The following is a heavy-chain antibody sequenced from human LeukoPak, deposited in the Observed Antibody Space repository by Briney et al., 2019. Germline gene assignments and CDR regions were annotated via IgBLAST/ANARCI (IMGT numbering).Heavy chain of an antibody. V-gene: IGHV1-24*01. CDR1: GYTLTELS. Sequence: ASVKVSCKVSGYTLTELSMHWVRQAPGKGLEWMGGFDPEDGETIYAQKFQGRVTMTEDTSTDTAYMELSSLRSEDTAVYYCARTPLYGLAATPDYYYYGMDVWGQGTTVTVSS. CDR3: ARTPLYGLAATPDYYYYGMDV. D-gene: IGHD2-15*01. J-gene: IGHJ6*02. CDR2: FDPEDGET.